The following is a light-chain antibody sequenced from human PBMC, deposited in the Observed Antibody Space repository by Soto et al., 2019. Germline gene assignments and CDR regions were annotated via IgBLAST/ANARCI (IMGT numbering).Light chain of an antibody. Sequence: EIVLTQSPATLSLSPGERDTLSCRASQSVSSYLAWYQQKPGQAPRLLIYDASNRATGIPARFSGSGSGTDFTLTISSLEPEDFAVYYCQQRSNWPPPITFGQGTRLE. CDR1: QSVSSY. CDR2: DAS. V-gene: IGKV3-11*01. J-gene: IGKJ5*01. CDR3: QQRSNWPPPIT.